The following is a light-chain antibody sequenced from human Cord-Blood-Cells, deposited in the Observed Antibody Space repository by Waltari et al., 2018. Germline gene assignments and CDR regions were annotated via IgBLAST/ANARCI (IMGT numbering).Light chain of an antibody. CDR1: SSDVGGYNY. CDR2: DVM. CDR3: SSYTSSSTLV. J-gene: IGLJ2*01. V-gene: IGLV2-14*01. Sequence: QSALTQPASVSGSPGQSITISCTGTSSDVGGYNYVSWYQQHPGKAPKLMIYDVMNRPSGVSNRFSGSKSGNTASRTISGLQAEDEADYYCSSYTSSSTLVFGGGTKLTVL.